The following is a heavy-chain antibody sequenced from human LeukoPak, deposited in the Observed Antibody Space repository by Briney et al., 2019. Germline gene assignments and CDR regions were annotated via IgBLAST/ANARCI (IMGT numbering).Heavy chain of an antibody. CDR3: ASSPVGAQDN. Sequence: PSETLSLTCTVSGGSISNYYCSWIRQAPGKGLEWIGSRYYTGSASYSSSLRSRATISLGTSKNQFSLKLTSVTAADTAVYYCASSPVGAQDNWGQGTLVTVSS. V-gene: IGHV4-59*01. D-gene: IGHD1-26*01. CDR2: RYYTGSA. J-gene: IGHJ4*02. CDR1: GGSISNYY.